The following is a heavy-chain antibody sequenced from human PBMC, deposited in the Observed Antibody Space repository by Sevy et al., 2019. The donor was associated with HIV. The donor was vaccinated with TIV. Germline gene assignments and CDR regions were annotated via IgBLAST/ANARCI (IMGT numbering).Heavy chain of an antibody. D-gene: IGHD3-3*01. CDR1: GYTFTSYG. CDR3: ARGGFYDFWSGYNWFDP. Sequence: ASVKVSCKASGYTFTSYGISWVRQAPGQGLEWMGWISAYNGNTNYAQKLQGRVTMTTDTSTSTAYMELRSLRSDDTAVYYCARGGFYDFWSGYNWFDPWGQGTLVTVSS. J-gene: IGHJ5*02. CDR2: ISAYNGNT. V-gene: IGHV1-18*01.